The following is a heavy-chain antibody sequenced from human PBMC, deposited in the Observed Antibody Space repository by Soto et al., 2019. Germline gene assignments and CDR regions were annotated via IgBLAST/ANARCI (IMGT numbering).Heavy chain of an antibody. V-gene: IGHV4-30-2*01. J-gene: IGHJ4*02. D-gene: IGHD5-12*01. CDR2: IYQSGTT. Sequence: QLRLQESGSGLVKPSQTLSLTCAVSGGSISSGGYPWSWIRQPPGKGLEWIGYIYQSGTTYYSPYLKSRVTISVDRSKNQFSLKMNSATAADTAVYYCARGRGFSAYDPPDYWGQGTLVTVSS. CDR1: GGSISSGGYP. CDR3: ARGRGFSAYDPPDY.